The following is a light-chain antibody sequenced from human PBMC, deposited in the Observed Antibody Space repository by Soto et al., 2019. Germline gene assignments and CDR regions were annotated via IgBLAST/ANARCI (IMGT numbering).Light chain of an antibody. J-gene: IGKJ5*01. V-gene: IGKV3-15*01. CDR3: QHYNNWPPPIT. Sequence: EIVMTQSPATLSLSPGERATLSCRASQSVGSNLAWYQQKPGQAPRLLIYGASTRATGIPARFSGSGSGTEFTLSISSLQSEDFADYYCQHYNNWPPPITFGQGTRLEIK. CDR2: GAS. CDR1: QSVGSN.